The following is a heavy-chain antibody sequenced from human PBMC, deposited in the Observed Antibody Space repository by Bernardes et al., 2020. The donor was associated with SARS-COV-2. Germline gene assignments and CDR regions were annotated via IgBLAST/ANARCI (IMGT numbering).Heavy chain of an antibody. Sequence: GSLRLSCAASGFSVSAYWMHWVRQVPGEGLVWVSRINEDGSITNYADSVKGRFTISRDIAKNKIYLQMNSLRTEDTAVYYCARDFGGNSDYWGQGTLVTVSS. D-gene: IGHD2-21*01. CDR1: GFSVSAYW. J-gene: IGHJ4*02. CDR2: INEDGSIT. CDR3: ARDFGGNSDY. V-gene: IGHV3-74*01.